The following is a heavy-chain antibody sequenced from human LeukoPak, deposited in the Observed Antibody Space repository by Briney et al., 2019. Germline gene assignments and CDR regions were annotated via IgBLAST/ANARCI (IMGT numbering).Heavy chain of an antibody. J-gene: IGHJ5*01. Sequence: KSGGSLRLSCAASGFTFSSYSMNWVRQAPGKGLEWVSSISSSSSYIYYADSVKGRFTISRDNAKNTLYLQMNSLRAEDTAVYFCAKVNDYGEYVEGIGSWGQGTLVTVSS. D-gene: IGHD4-17*01. CDR2: ISSSSSYI. CDR3: AKVNDYGEYVEGIGS. CDR1: GFTFSSYS. V-gene: IGHV3-21*04.